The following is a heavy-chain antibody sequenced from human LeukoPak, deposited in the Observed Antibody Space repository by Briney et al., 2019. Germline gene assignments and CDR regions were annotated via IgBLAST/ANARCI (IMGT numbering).Heavy chain of an antibody. D-gene: IGHD6-19*01. CDR1: GGSISSSNYF. CDR2: IYYSGTT. Sequence: SGTLSLTCTVSGGSISSSNYFWGWIRQSPGKGLEWIGTIYYSGTTCYNPSLKSRVTISVDTSKNQFSLKLSSVTAADTAVYYCAREIVGDSSGWYYFDYWGQGTLVTVSS. J-gene: IGHJ4*02. CDR3: AREIVGDSSGWYYFDY. V-gene: IGHV4-39*07.